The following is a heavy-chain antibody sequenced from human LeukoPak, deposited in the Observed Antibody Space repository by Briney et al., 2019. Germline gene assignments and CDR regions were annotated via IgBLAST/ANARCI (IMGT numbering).Heavy chain of an antibody. J-gene: IGHJ4*02. Sequence: ASVKVSCKASGGTFSSCAISWVRQAPGQGLEWMGRIIPILGIANYAQKFQGRVTITADKSTSTAYMELSSLRSEDTAVYYCAIGAVQLWDYFDYWGQGTLVTVSS. D-gene: IGHD5-18*01. CDR3: AIGAVQLWDYFDY. CDR1: GGTFSSCA. CDR2: IIPILGIA. V-gene: IGHV1-69*04.